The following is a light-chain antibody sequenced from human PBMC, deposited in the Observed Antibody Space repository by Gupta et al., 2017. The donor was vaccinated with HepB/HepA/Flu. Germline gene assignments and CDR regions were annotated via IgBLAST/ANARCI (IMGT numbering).Light chain of an antibody. CDR2: VAS. J-gene: IGKJ2*01. CDR1: QSISNF. V-gene: IGKV1-39*01. CDR3: QQSYITPYT. Sequence: DIQMTQSPSSLSASVGDRVTITCRANQSISNFLNWYQQKPGRAPKLLISVASSLQSGVPSRFSGSGSGADFTLTINSLQPEDFATYYCQQSYITPYTFGQGTKLEMK.